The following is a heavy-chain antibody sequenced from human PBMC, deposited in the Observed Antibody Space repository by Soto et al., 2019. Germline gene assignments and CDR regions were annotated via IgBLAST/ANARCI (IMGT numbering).Heavy chain of an antibody. CDR2: LSRGGGST. CDR1: GFTYSSHG. CDR3: ARDGQYRTDGFDI. D-gene: IGHD5-12*01. V-gene: IGHV3-23*01. Sequence: EAQLLESGGELIQPGGSLRLSCAASGFTYSSHGMSLVRQAPGKGLEWIAGLSRGGGSTDYADSVKGRFTISRDNSKNTLDLIMNSLRVEDTALYYCARDGQYRTDGFDIWGQGTMVTVSS. J-gene: IGHJ3*02.